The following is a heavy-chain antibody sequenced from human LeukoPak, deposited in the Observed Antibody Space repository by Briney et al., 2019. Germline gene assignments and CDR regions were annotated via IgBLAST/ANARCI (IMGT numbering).Heavy chain of an antibody. V-gene: IGHV3-23*01. D-gene: IGHD5-18*01. CDR3: AKAGENRLGYSYGYPTFVY. CDR2: VSGSGGST. CDR1: GFTFSSYA. J-gene: IGHJ4*02. Sequence: GGSLRLSCAACGFTFSSYAMSWVRPAPGKGREWGAVVSGSGGSTYYADTVKSRFTITRDNPKNTLYLHMNSLRAQDTAVYYCAKAGENRLGYSYGYPTFVYWGQGTLVTVSS.